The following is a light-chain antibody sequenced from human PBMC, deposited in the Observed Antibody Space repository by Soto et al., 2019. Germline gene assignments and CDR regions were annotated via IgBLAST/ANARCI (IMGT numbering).Light chain of an antibody. CDR1: SSDVGSYDY. J-gene: IGLJ2*01. CDR2: EVT. CDR3: SSYAGNNDLL. Sequence: QSALTQPPSASGSRGQSVTISCTGTSSDVGSYDYVSWYQQHPGKAPKLIIYEVTKRPSGVPDRFSGSKSGNTASLTVSGLQAEDEADNYCSSYAGNNDLLFGGGTKLTVL. V-gene: IGLV2-8*01.